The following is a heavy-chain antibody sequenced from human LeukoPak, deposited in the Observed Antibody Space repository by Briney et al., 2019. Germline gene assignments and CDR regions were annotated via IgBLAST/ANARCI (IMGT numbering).Heavy chain of an antibody. Sequence: ASVKVSCKASGYTFTSYDINWVRQATGQGLEWMGWMNPSSGNTGYAQKFQGRVTMTRNTSISTAYMELSSLRSEDTAVYYCGAAAGVRNYYYYGMDVWGQGTTVTVSS. CDR2: MNPSSGNT. V-gene: IGHV1-8*01. CDR3: GAAAGVRNYYYYGMDV. D-gene: IGHD6-13*01. J-gene: IGHJ6*02. CDR1: GYTFTSYD.